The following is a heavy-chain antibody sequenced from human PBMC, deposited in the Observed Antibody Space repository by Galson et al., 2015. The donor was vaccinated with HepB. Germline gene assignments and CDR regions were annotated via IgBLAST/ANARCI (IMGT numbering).Heavy chain of an antibody. V-gene: IGHV3-23*01. Sequence: SLRLSCAASGFTFSNYAMSWVRQAPGKGLEWVSAISGTGYSTFYADSVKGRFTISRDNSKNTLYLQMNSLRAEDTAVYYSVEGWFGESYDAFDIWGQGTMVTVSS. CDR3: VEGWFGESYDAFDI. J-gene: IGHJ3*02. CDR1: GFTFSNYA. D-gene: IGHD3-10*01. CDR2: ISGTGYST.